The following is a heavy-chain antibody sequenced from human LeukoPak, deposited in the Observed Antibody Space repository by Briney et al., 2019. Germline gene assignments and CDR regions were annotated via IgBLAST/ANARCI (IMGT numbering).Heavy chain of an antibody. CDR1: GFTFKIYS. V-gene: IGHV3-21*01. CDR2: ISSLSTYR. D-gene: IGHD1-26*01. Sequence: GGSLRLSCAASGFTFKIYSMNWVRQAPGKGLEWVASISSLSTYRYFADSVKGRFTVSRDNAKNSLYLEMNSLRAEDTALYYCAKAPSPYSGSLQPFDYWGQGALVTVSS. CDR3: AKAPSPYSGSLQPFDY. J-gene: IGHJ4*02.